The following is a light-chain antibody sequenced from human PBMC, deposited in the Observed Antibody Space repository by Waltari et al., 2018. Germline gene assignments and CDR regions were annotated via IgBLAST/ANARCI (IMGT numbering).Light chain of an antibody. Sequence: QSALTQPPSASGSPGQSVTISCTGTSSDIGGYKYVSWYRQHPGKGPKLLIYEVSKRPSGFPNRFSGSKSGNTASLTFSGLLAEDEADYYCSSYAGSNNLVFGTGTKVTVL. CDR1: SSDIGGYKY. CDR3: SSYAGSNNLV. V-gene: IGLV2-8*01. J-gene: IGLJ1*01. CDR2: EVS.